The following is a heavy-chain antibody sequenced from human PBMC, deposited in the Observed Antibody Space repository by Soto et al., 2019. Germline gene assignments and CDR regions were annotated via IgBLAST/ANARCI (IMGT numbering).Heavy chain of an antibody. D-gene: IGHD2-2*01. J-gene: IGHJ5*02. V-gene: IGHV5-51*01. CDR2: IYPGDSDT. CDR1: GYSFTSYW. Sequence: CKGSGYSFTSYWIGWVRQMPGKGLEWMGIIYPGDSDTRYSPSFQGQVTISADKSISTAYLQWSSLKASDTAMYYCARHQVVPAAMYNWFDPWGQGTLVTVSS. CDR3: ARHQVVPAAMYNWFDP.